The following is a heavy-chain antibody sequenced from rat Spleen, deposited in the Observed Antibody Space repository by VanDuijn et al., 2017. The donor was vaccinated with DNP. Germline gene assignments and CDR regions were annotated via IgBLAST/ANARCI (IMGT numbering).Heavy chain of an antibody. Sequence: EVQLVESGGGLVQPGRSLKLSCAASGFTFSDYNMAWVRQAPKKGLEWVTTISHDGRNTYYGDSVRGRFTISRDNAKTTLYLQMDSLRSEDTATYYCTTGGTYYFDYWGQGVMVTVSS. V-gene: IGHV5S10*01. CDR1: GFTFSDYN. CDR2: ISHDGRNT. J-gene: IGHJ2*01. CDR3: TTGGTYYFDY.